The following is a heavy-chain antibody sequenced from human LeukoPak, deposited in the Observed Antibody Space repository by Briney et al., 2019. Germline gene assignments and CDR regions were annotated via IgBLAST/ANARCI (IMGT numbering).Heavy chain of an antibody. CDR1: GFTVSSNY. CDR3: AKDDSSGYYLDY. Sequence: GGSLRLSCAASGFTVSSNYMSWVRQAPGKGLEWVSVIYSGGSTYYADSVKGRFTISRDNSKNTLYLQMNSLRAEDTAVHYCAKDDSSGYYLDYWGQGTLVTVSS. CDR2: IYSGGST. J-gene: IGHJ4*02. V-gene: IGHV3-53*01. D-gene: IGHD3-22*01.